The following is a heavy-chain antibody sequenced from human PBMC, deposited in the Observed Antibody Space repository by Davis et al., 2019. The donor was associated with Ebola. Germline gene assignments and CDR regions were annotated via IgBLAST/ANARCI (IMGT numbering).Heavy chain of an antibody. CDR2: IYYNGST. Sequence: SETLSLTCTVSGASIRSHYWSWIRQAPGKGPECIGYIYYNGSTKYNPSLGSRVTISLGTSKKYFSLRLTSVTPADTAVYYCARGPWYCSGGTCYGGGPFDYWGQGSLVTVSS. J-gene: IGHJ4*02. D-gene: IGHD2-15*01. CDR3: ARGPWYCSGGTCYGGGPFDY. CDR1: GASIRSHY. V-gene: IGHV4-59*11.